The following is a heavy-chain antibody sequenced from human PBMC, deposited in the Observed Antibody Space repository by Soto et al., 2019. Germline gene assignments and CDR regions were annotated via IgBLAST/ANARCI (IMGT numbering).Heavy chain of an antibody. CDR1: GGSISSGAYS. CDR3: ARGFRGLGSYFLGYYYGMDV. Sequence: SETLSLTCAVSGGSISSGAYSWSWLRQPPGKGREWIGYIYHSGSTYYNPSLKSRVTISVDRSKNQFSLKLSSVTAADNAVYYYARGFRGLGSYFLGYYYGMDVWGQGTPVTVSS. J-gene: IGHJ6*02. V-gene: IGHV4-30-2*01. D-gene: IGHD3-10*01. CDR2: IYHSGST.